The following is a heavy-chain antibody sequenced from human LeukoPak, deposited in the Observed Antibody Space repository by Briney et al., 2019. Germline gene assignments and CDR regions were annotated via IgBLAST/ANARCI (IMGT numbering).Heavy chain of an antibody. CDR2: IIPILGIA. V-gene: IGHV1-69*04. Sequence: SVKVACKASGYTFTDHYMHWVRQAPGQGLEWMGRIIPILGIANYAQKFQGRVTITADKSTSTAYMELSSLRSEDTAVYYCAREIALKRVTQGFDPWGQGTLVTVSS. CDR3: AREIALKRVTQGFDP. J-gene: IGHJ5*02. D-gene: IGHD2-21*02. CDR1: GYTFTDHY.